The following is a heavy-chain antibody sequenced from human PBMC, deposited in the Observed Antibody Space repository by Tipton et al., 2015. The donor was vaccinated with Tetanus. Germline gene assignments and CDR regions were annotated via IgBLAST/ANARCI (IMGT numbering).Heavy chain of an antibody. D-gene: IGHD4-17*01. V-gene: IGHV1-69*01. J-gene: IGHJ4*02. CDR2: ITPIFGTT. Sequence: QLVQSGPEVKKPGSSVKVSCKASGGTFTNYALSWVRQAPGQGLEWVGGITPIFGTTNSAPKFQGRVTITADESTNTAYMELSSLRSEDTAHYFCAREFTPVVTTRRFDHWGQGALVTVSS. CDR3: AREFTPVVTTRRFDH. CDR1: GGTFTNYA.